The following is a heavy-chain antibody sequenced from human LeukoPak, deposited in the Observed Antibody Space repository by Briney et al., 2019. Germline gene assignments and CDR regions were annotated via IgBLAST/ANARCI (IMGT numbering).Heavy chain of an antibody. CDR1: GFTFNNYV. V-gene: IGHV3-23*01. J-gene: IGHJ4*02. CDR3: AKDRTEYSSSSGVSDY. Sequence: GGSLRLSCAASGFTFNNYVLNWVRQAPGKGLEWVSAISGSGGSTYYADSVKGRLTISRDNSKNTLYLQMNSLRAEDTAVYYCAKDRTEYSSSSGVSDYWGQGTLVTVSS. CDR2: ISGSGGST. D-gene: IGHD6-6*01.